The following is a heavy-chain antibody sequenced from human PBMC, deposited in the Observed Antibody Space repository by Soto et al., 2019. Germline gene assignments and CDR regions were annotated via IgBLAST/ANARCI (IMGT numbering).Heavy chain of an antibody. Sequence: VHLVESGGGLVKPGGSLRLSCAASGFTFSTYSMNWVRQAPGKGLEWVSSISSTSTYIYYADSLKGRFTISRDNSKKSLFLQMNSLTAEDTAVYYCAIDLQHGALDSWGQGTLVIVSS. D-gene: IGHD3-16*01. CDR2: ISSTSTYI. CDR3: AIDLQHGALDS. CDR1: GFTFSTYS. V-gene: IGHV3-21*01. J-gene: IGHJ4*02.